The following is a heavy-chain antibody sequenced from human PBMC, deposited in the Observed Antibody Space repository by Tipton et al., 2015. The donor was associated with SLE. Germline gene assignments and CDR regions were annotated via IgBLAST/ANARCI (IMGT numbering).Heavy chain of an antibody. CDR2: IHYNET. J-gene: IGHJ4*02. CDR1: GGSISSHY. Sequence: TLSLTCTVSGGSISSHYWTWFRHPPGKGLEWIGYIHYNETNYNTSLKSRVTMSLDTSKKHFSLRLSSMTAADTAVYYCATLVPDGESGVIPGDYWSQGTLVTVSP. D-gene: IGHD2-15*01. CDR3: ATLVPDGESGVIPGDY. V-gene: IGHV4-59*11.